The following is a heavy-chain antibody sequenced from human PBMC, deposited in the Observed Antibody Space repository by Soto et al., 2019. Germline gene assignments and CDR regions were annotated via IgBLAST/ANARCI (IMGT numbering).Heavy chain of an antibody. CDR3: AKDKGVFNWATSYFDY. CDR1: GFTFNTYA. Sequence: GSLRLSCAASGFTFNTYAMHWVRQAPGKGLEWVALTSYDGNNEYYTDSVKGRFTISRDNSKNTLFLQMNSPRPEDTAVYYCAKDKGVFNWATSYFDYWGQGALVTVSS. V-gene: IGHV3-30*18. CDR2: TSYDGNNE. D-gene: IGHD1-1*01. J-gene: IGHJ4*02.